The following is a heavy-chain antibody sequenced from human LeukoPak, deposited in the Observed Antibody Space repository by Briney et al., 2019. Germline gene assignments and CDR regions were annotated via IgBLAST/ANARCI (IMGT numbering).Heavy chain of an antibody. CDR2: INPNSGGT. V-gene: IGHV1-2*02. Sequence: GASVKVSCKASGYTFTRYYMHWVRQAPGQGLEWMGWINPNSGGTNYAQKFQGRVTMTRDTSISTAYMELSRLRSDDTAVYYCARGPVSYYYGSGSYPGRYYYYMDVWGKGTTVTISS. CDR3: ARGPVSYYYGSGSYPGRYYYYMDV. J-gene: IGHJ6*03. CDR1: GYTFTRYY. D-gene: IGHD3-10*01.